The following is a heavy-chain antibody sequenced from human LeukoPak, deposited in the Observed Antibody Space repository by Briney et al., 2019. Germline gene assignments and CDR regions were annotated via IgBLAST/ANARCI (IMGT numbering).Heavy chain of an antibody. CDR1: GFTFDDYA. Sequence: GGSLRLSCAASGFTFDDYAMHWVRQAPGKGLEWVSGISGSGGSTYYADSVKGRFTISRDNSKNTLYLQMNSLRAEDTAVYYCAKAGGGSYFYSPYFDYWGQGTLVTVSP. J-gene: IGHJ4*02. CDR2: ISGSGGST. CDR3: AKAGGGSYFYSPYFDY. V-gene: IGHV3-23*01. D-gene: IGHD1-26*01.